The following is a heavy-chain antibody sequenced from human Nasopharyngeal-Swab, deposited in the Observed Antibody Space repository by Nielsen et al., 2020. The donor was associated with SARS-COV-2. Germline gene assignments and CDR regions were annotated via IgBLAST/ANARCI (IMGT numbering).Heavy chain of an antibody. CDR3: VKKTQSRFLGYMDV. V-gene: IGHV3-30*02. Sequence: GGSLRLSCAASGFTFSSYGMHWVRQAPGKGLEWVAFIRYDGSNKYYADSVKGRFTISRDNSKNTLYLQMNSLRAEDTAVYYCVKKTQSRFLGYMDVWGKGTTVTVSS. J-gene: IGHJ6*03. D-gene: IGHD3-3*01. CDR1: GFTFSSYG. CDR2: IRYDGSNK.